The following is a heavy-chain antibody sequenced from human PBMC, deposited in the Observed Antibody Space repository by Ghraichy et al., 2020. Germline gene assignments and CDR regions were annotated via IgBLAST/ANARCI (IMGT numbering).Heavy chain of an antibody. CDR2: FDPEDGET. D-gene: IGHD1-26*01. CDR1: GYTLTELS. Sequence: ASVKVSCKVSGYTLTELSMHWVRQAPGKGLEWMGGFDPEDGETIYAQKFQGRVTMTEDTSTDTAYMELSSLRSEDTAVYYCATEGSGLHYDAFDIWGQGTMVTVSS. CDR3: ATEGSGLHYDAFDI. J-gene: IGHJ3*02. V-gene: IGHV1-24*01.